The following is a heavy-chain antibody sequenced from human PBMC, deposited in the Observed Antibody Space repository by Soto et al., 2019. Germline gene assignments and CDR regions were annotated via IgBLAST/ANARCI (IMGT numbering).Heavy chain of an antibody. Sequence: SETLSLTCTVSGCSISSYYWSWIRQPPGKGLEWIGYIYNSGSTNYNPSLKSRVTISVDMSKNQFSLKLSSVTAADTAVYYCARARYGEISIWGRGTLVTVSS. CDR2: IYNSGST. D-gene: IGHD4-17*01. J-gene: IGHJ4*02. CDR3: ARARYGEISI. V-gene: IGHV4-59*01. CDR1: GCSISSYY.